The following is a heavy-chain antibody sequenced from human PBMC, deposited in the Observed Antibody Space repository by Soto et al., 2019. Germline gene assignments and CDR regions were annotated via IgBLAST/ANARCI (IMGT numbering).Heavy chain of an antibody. CDR3: ARERVAGTIPDY. V-gene: IGHV1-69*08. CDR2: IIPILGIA. CDR1: GGTFSSYT. D-gene: IGHD6-19*01. Sequence: QVQLVQSGAEVKKPGSSVKVSCKASGGTFSSYTISWVRQAPGQGLEWMGRIIPILGIANYAQKFKGRVTITADKSTNTAYMELSSLRSEDTAVYYCARERVAGTIPDYWGQGTLVTVSS. J-gene: IGHJ4*02.